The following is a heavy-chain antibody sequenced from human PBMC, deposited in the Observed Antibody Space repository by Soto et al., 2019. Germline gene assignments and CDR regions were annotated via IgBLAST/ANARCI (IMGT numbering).Heavy chain of an antibody. Sequence: ASVKVSCKASGYTFTIYDINWVRQATGQGLEWMGWMNPNSGNTGYAQKFQGRVTMTRNTSISTAYMELSSLRSEDTAVYYCARGGGSGSYFNYYYYYMDVWGKGTTVTVS. CDR1: GYTFTIYD. V-gene: IGHV1-8*01. CDR2: MNPNSGNT. J-gene: IGHJ6*03. CDR3: ARGGGSGSYFNYYYYYMDV. D-gene: IGHD3-10*01.